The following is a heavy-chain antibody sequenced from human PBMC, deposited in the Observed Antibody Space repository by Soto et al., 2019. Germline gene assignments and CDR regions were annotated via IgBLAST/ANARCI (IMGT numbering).Heavy chain of an antibody. D-gene: IGHD6-19*01. CDR1: GGSISSSNW. CDR3: ASREDSSGWYYFDY. V-gene: IGHV4-4*02. Sequence: SETLSLTCAVSGGSISSSNWWSWVRQPPGKGLEWIGEIYHSGSTNDNPSLKSRVTMSVDKSKNQFSLKLSSVTAADTAVYYCASREDSSGWYYFDYWRQGTLVTVSS. CDR2: IYHSGST. J-gene: IGHJ4*02.